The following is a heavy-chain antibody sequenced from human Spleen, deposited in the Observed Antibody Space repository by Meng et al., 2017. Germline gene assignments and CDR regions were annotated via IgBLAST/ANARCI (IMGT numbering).Heavy chain of an antibody. D-gene: IGHD6-19*01. J-gene: IGHJ4*02. CDR1: GFTFSDHY. CDR3: VSIHPYSSGWYSNY. Sequence: GESLKISCAVSGFTFSDHYMDWVRQGPGEGLEWVGRIRNKAKSYSTDYAASVKGRFIISRDDSKNSVYLQMNSLKTEDTAVYYCVSIHPYSSGWYSNYWGQGTLVTGYS. CDR2: IRNKAKSYST. V-gene: IGHV3-72*01.